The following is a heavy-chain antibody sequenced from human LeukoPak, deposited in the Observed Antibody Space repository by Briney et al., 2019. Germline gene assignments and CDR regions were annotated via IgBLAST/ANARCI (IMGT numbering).Heavy chain of an antibody. J-gene: IGHJ4*02. CDR2: SRNKAKSYTT. CDR3: ARLSPTVTGHNYFDY. Sequence: GGSLRLSCAASGFTFSDHYMDWVRQAPGKGLEWVGRSRNKAKSYTTEYAASVKGRFTVSRDGSKNSLYLQMNSLKTEDTAVYYCARLSPTVTGHNYFDYWGQGTLVAVSS. D-gene: IGHD4-17*01. V-gene: IGHV3-72*01. CDR1: GFTFSDHY.